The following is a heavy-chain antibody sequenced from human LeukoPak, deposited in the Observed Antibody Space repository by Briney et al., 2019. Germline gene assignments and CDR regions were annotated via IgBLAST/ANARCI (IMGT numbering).Heavy chain of an antibody. D-gene: IGHD1-1*01. V-gene: IGHV1-2*02. CDR3: ARESDTGKDFDH. J-gene: IGHJ4*02. CDR2: INPNSGGT. CDR1: GYTFTGYY. Sequence: ASVKVSCKASGYTFTGYYMHWVRQAPGQGLEWMGWINPNSGGTNYAQKFQGRVTMTRDTSISAVYMELSSLRSEDTALYYCARESDTGKDFDHWGQGTLVTVSS.